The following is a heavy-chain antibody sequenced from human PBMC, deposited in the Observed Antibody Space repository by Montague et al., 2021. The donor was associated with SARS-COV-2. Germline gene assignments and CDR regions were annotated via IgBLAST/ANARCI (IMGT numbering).Heavy chain of an antibody. CDR1: GFSLRTAGTC. D-gene: IGHD7-27*01. J-gene: IGHJ6*02. V-gene: IGHV2-70*11. CDR2: LDWDGDK. CDR3: ARLSGVAPRCYYEGMDF. Sequence: PALVKPTRTLTLTCTLSGFSLRTAGTCVSWIRQPPGKAPQWLARLDWDGDKYYSRTLETRVSISTDTAKTQVVLTMTNVDPMDTATYYCARLSGVAPRCYYEGMDFGSQGTSGTVPS.